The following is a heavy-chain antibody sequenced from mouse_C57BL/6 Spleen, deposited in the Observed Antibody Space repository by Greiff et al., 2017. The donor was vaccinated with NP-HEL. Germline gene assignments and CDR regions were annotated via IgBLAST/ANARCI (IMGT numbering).Heavy chain of an antibody. J-gene: IGHJ1*03. D-gene: IGHD1-1*01. CDR2: ISSGGSYT. CDR3: ASYYYGSSPYWYFDV. Sequence: EVHLVESGGDLVKPGGSLKLSCAASGFTFSSYGMSWVRQTPDKRLEWVATISSGGSYTYYPDSVTGRFTISRDNAKNNLYLQMSSLKSEDTAMYYCASYYYGSSPYWYFDVWGTGTTVTVSS. CDR1: GFTFSSYG. V-gene: IGHV5-6*01.